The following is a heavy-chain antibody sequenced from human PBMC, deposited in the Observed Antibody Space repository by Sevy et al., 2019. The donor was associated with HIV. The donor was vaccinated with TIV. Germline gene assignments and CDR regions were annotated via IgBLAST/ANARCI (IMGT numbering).Heavy chain of an antibody. J-gene: IGHJ4*02. D-gene: IGHD6-13*01. CDR2: IKSDVYGGTV. CDR1: GFTFGDYC. V-gene: IGHV3-49*04. Sequence: GESLKISCTASGFTFGDYCMSWVRQAPGKGLEWVAFIKSDVYGGTVDHAASVRGRFVISRDDSKTIAYLQMNDLKTEDTGVYYCTRWKAAQSIFDYWGQGALVTVSS. CDR3: TRWKAAQSIFDY.